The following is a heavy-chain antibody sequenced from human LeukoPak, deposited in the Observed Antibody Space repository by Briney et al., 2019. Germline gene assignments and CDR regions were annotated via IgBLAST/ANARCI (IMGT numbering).Heavy chain of an antibody. CDR3: ARDDGDV. V-gene: IGHV3-7*01. CDR1: GFTFSNYW. J-gene: IGHJ6*04. Sequence: QPGGSLRLSCVSSGFTFSNYWMKWVRQAPGKGLEGVASINEDGSGKFSVGSVKDRIAISRDNTRNSLDLQINSLTVEDTAIYYCARDDGDVWGTGTTVTVSS. CDR2: INEDGSGK.